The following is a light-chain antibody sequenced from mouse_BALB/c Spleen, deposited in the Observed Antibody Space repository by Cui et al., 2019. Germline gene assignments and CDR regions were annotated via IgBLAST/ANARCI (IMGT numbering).Light chain of an antibody. J-gene: IGKJ5*01. V-gene: IGKV4-55*01. CDR2: DTS. CDR1: SSVRY. CDR3: QQWSSYPLT. Sequence: QIVLTQSQATSSASPGKKATMTGSASSSVRYMYWYQQKPGSSPRLLIYDTSTLASGVPVRFSGSGSWTSYSLTSSRMEAEDAATYYCQQWSSYPLTFGAGTKLELK.